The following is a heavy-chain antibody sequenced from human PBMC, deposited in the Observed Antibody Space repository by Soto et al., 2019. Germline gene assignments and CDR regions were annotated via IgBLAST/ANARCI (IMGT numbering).Heavy chain of an antibody. CDR1: GGSFSGYY. J-gene: IGHJ6*03. CDR2: INHSGST. D-gene: IGHD2-2*01. CDR3: ARVTAMYYYYYMDV. V-gene: IGHV4-34*01. Sequence: QVQLQQWGAGLLKPSETLSLTCAVYGGSFSGYYWSWIRQPPGKGLEWIGEINHSGSTNYNPSLKSRVTISVDTSKIQFSLKLSSVTAADTAVYYCARVTAMYYYYYMDVWGKGTTVTVSS.